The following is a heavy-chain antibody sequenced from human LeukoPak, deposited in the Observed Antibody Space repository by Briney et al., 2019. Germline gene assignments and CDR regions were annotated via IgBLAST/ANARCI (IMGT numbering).Heavy chain of an antibody. CDR3: TPYDSRGSYQGGFFDY. Sequence: SETLSLTCTVSGGSIISSYYYWGWIRQPPGTGLEWIGVAHYGGTTYYNPSLKSRVSISVDTSKNQFSLNLRSATAADTALYYCTPYDSRGSYQGGFFDYWGQGTLVTVSS. CDR2: AHYGGTT. V-gene: IGHV4-39*01. CDR1: GGSIISSYYY. D-gene: IGHD3-22*01. J-gene: IGHJ4*02.